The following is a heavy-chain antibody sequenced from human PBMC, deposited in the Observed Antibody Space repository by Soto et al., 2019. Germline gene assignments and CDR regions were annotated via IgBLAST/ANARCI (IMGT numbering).Heavy chain of an antibody. CDR2: IYYSGIT. V-gene: IGHV4-59*01. CDR3: AGANSRIPHLGAYEY. D-gene: IGHD5-18*01. J-gene: IGHJ4*02. Sequence: SETLSLTCTISGGSISTYYWSWIRQPPGKGLEWIRYIYYSGITNYNPSLKSRVTISVDTSKSQFCLKLSSVTAADTAVYYCAGANSRIPHLGAYEYRGQGTPVPGSP. CDR1: GGSISTYY.